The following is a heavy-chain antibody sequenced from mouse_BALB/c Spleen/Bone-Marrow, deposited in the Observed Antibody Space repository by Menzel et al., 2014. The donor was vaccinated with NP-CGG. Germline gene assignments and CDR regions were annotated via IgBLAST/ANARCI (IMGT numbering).Heavy chain of an antibody. CDR1: GFTSSSYA. CDR3: ARQGDGYFDY. Sequence: EVMLVESGGGLVKPGGSLKLSCAASGFTSSSYAMSWVRQTPEKRLEWVATISSGGSYTYYPDSVKGRFTISRDNAKNTLYLQMSSLRSEDTAIYYCARQGDGYFDYWGQGTTLTVSS. CDR2: ISSGGSYT. V-gene: IGHV5-9-3*01. J-gene: IGHJ2*01. D-gene: IGHD2-3*01.